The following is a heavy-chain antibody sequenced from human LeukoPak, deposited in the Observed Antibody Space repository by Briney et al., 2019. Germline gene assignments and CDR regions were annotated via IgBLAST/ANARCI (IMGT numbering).Heavy chain of an antibody. V-gene: IGHV3-72*01. J-gene: IGHJ4*02. Sequence: GGSLRLSCAASGFTFSSYWMSWVRQAPGKGLEWVGRTRNKANSYTPDYAASVKGRFTISRDESKNSLYLQMNSLKTEDTAVYYCAMEGESSGPDFDYWGQGTLVTVSS. D-gene: IGHD3-22*01. CDR3: AMEGESSGPDFDY. CDR2: TRNKANSYTP. CDR1: GFTFSSYW.